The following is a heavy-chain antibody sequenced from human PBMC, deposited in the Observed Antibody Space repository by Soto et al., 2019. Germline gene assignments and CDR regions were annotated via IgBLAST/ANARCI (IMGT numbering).Heavy chain of an antibody. Sequence: GGSLRLSCEGSGFTVSSHAMTWIRQAPGKGPEWVSTVTADGGTYYADSVKGRFAMSRDTSENTLYLQMNSLRAEDTAVYYCAKEKISTSCCNWFDPWGQGTLVTVSS. CDR3: AKEKISTSCCNWFDP. V-gene: IGHV3-23*01. CDR2: VTADGGT. J-gene: IGHJ5*02. CDR1: GFTVSSHA. D-gene: IGHD2-2*01.